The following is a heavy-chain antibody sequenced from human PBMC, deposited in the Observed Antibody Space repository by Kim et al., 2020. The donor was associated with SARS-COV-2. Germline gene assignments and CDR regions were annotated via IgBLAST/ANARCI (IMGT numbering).Heavy chain of an antibody. CDR2: IAYDGSNK. D-gene: IGHD5-18*01. J-gene: IGHJ4*02. Sequence: GGSLRLSCAASGFTFSSYAMHWVRQAPGKGLEGVAVIAYDGSNKYYADSVKGRFTISRDNSKNTLYLQMNSLRAEDTAVYYCAREWGKRGYSYGRGGFDYWGQGTLVTVSS. CDR3: AREWGKRGYSYGRGGFDY. V-gene: IGHV3-30*04. CDR1: GFTFSSYA.